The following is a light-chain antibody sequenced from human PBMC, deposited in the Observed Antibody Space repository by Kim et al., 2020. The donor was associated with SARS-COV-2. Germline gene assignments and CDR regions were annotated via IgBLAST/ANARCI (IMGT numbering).Light chain of an antibody. CDR2: QDS. Sequence: VSPGQTANITCSGNKLENKYVCWYHQRPGQSPVLVMYQDSKRPSGIPERFSGSNSGNTATLTISGTQALDEADYYCQAWDTSTVAFGGGTQLTVL. CDR1: KLENKY. CDR3: QAWDTSTVA. J-gene: IGLJ2*01. V-gene: IGLV3-1*01.